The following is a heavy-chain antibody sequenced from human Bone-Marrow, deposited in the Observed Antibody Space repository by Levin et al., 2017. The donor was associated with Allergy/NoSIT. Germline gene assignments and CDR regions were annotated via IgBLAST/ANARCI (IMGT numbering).Heavy chain of an antibody. J-gene: IGHJ6*02. D-gene: IGHD3-10*01. CDR1: GSSMNDYY. Sequence: KASETLSLTCSVSGSSMNDYYWSWIRQPAGKGLEWIGRIYVSGSTEYNPSLKSRVTLSLDTSKDQVSLRLTFVTAADTAIYYCVRDYGLNGMDVWGQGTTVTVSS. V-gene: IGHV4-4*07. CDR3: VRDYGLNGMDV. CDR2: IYVSGST.